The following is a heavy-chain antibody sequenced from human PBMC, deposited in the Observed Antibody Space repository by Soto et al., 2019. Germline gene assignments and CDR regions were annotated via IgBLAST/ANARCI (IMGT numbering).Heavy chain of an antibody. CDR1: EFTFSDYS. D-gene: IGHD3-3*01. CDR3: VRDDNEFRSGHFDY. J-gene: IGHJ4*02. CDR2: TSIRSFPI. Sequence: GGSRRLSGVAPEFTFSDYSMNWVRQSPAGGLGWVSYTSIRSFPIPYAAPAAGRFAISRDTAKTSLYPRMSSLRAEDTAVYYCVRDDNEFRSGHFDYWGQGPLVTV. V-gene: IGHV3-48*01.